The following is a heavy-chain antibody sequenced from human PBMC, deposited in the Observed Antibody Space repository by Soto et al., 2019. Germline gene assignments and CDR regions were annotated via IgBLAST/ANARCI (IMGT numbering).Heavy chain of an antibody. Sequence: SSETLSLTCTVAGGYISSSSYYWGWIRQPPGKGLEWIGSIYYSGSTYYNPSLKSRVTISVDTSKNQFSLKLSSVTAADTAVYYCRRSSRYSTDVWGQGTTVTVSS. D-gene: IGHD6-13*01. V-gene: IGHV4-39*01. CDR1: GGYISSSSYY. CDR3: RRSSRYSTDV. J-gene: IGHJ6*02. CDR2: IYYSGST.